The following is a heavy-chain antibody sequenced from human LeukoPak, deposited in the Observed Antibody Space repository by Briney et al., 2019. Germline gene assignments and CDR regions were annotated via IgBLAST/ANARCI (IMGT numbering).Heavy chain of an antibody. Sequence: PAGSLRLSCAASGFTFSIYWVHWVRQAPGKGPVWVSSINSDGSSTSYADSVQGRFTISRANAKNTLYLQMNTLRAEDTAVYYCASLDYWGQGTPVTVSS. J-gene: IGHJ4*02. V-gene: IGHV3-74*01. CDR2: INSDGSST. CDR1: GFTFSIYW. CDR3: ASLDY.